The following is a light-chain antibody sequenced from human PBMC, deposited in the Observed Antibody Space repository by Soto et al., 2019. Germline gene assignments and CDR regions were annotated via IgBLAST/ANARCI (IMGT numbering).Light chain of an antibody. CDR3: SSYTSRSTLV. CDR2: EVS. Sequence: QLVLTQPASVSGSPGQSITISCTGTSSDVGGYNYVSWYQQHPGKAPKVMIYEVSNRPSGVSNRFSGSKSGNTASLTISGLQAEDEADYYCSSYTSRSTLVFGGGTKVTVL. CDR1: SSDVGGYNY. V-gene: IGLV2-14*01. J-gene: IGLJ2*01.